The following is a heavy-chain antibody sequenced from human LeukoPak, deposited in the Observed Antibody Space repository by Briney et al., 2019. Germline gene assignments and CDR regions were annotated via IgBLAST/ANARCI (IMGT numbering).Heavy chain of an antibody. CDR3: ARIKISRFSDWFDP. Sequence: ASVKVSCKASGYTFTSYGISWVRQAPGQGLEWMGWISAYNGNTNYAQKLQGRVTMTTDTSTSTAYMELRSLRSDDTAAYYCARIKISRFSDWFDPWGQGTLVTVSS. D-gene: IGHD3-3*01. CDR1: GYTFTSYG. CDR2: ISAYNGNT. J-gene: IGHJ5*02. V-gene: IGHV1-18*01.